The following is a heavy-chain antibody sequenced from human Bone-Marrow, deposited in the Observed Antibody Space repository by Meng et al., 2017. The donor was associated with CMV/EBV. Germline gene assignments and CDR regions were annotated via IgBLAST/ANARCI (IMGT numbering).Heavy chain of an antibody. CDR2: IIPILGIA. CDR1: GGTFSSYT. J-gene: IGHJ6*02. CDR3: ARGTQITIFGVVTRYGMDV. V-gene: IGHV1-69*16. Sequence: SVKISCKASGGTFSSYTISWVRQAPGQGLEWMGRIIPILGIANYAQKFQGRVTITTDESTSTAYMELSSLRSEDTAVYYCARGTQITIFGVVTRYGMDVWGQGTTVTVSS. D-gene: IGHD3-3*01.